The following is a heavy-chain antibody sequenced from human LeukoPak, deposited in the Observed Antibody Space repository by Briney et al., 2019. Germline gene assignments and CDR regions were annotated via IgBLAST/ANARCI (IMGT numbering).Heavy chain of an antibody. Sequence: GGSLRLSCAASGFTFSSYAMNWVRQAPGKGLEWVAGISGSGGTTYYADSVKGRFTVSRDNSKNTLYLQMNSLRAEDTALYFCAKEISAYSGADAFDYWGQGTLVTVSS. J-gene: IGHJ4*02. CDR2: ISGSGGTT. CDR1: GFTFSSYA. D-gene: IGHD3-16*01. V-gene: IGHV3-23*01. CDR3: AKEISAYSGADAFDY.